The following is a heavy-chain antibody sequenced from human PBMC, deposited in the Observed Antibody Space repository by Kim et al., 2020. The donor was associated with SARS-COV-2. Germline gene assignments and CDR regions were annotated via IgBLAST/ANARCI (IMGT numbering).Heavy chain of an antibody. CDR3: ARGGHHMIILGYFDY. CDR2: IYYSGST. V-gene: IGHV4-39*01. D-gene: IGHD3-22*01. CDR1: GGSISSSSYY. J-gene: IGHJ4*02. Sequence: SETLSLTCTVSGGSISSSSYYWGWIRQPPGKGLEWIGSIYYSGSTYYNPSLKSRVTISVDTSKNQFSLKLSSVTAADTAVYYCARGGHHMIILGYFDYWGQGTLVTVSS.